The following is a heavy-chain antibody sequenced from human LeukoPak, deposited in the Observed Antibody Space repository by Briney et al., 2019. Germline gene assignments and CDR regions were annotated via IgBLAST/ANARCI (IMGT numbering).Heavy chain of an antibody. Sequence: ASVKVSCKASGGTFSSYAISWVRQAPGQGLEWMGGIIPIFGTANYAQKFQGRVTITTDESTSTAYMELSNLRSEDTAVYYCAREVLGYCSGGSCLWFDPWGQGTLVTVSS. CDR3: AREVLGYCSGGSCLWFDP. CDR1: GGTFSSYA. J-gene: IGHJ5*02. CDR2: IIPIFGTA. V-gene: IGHV1-69*05. D-gene: IGHD2-15*01.